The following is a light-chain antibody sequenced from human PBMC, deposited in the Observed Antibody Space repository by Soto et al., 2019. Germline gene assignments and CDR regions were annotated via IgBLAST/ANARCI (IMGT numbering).Light chain of an antibody. Sequence: EVVLTQSPATLPLSPGDSATLSCRASQSVRSSLAWYQQKPGQAPRLLIYDASNRATGIPARFSGSGSGTDFTLTISSLEPEDFAVYYCQQYNNWPPGTFGQGTKVDIK. CDR2: DAS. CDR1: QSVRSS. J-gene: IGKJ1*01. CDR3: QQYNNWPPGT. V-gene: IGKV3-11*01.